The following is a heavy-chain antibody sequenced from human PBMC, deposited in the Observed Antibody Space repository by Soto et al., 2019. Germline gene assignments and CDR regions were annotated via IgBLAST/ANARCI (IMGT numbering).Heavy chain of an antibody. D-gene: IGHD3-22*01. J-gene: IGHJ4*02. CDR3: ARERYYYDSNGYQFDY. CDR1: GVTFSDYY. CDR2: ISNSGSTI. Sequence: GGSLRLSCAASGVTFSDYYMSLIRQAPGKGLEWVSYISNSGSTIKYADSVKGRLTISRDNAENSLYLQMNSLRAEDTAVYHCARERYYYDSNGYQFDYWGQGTLVTVSS. V-gene: IGHV3-11*01.